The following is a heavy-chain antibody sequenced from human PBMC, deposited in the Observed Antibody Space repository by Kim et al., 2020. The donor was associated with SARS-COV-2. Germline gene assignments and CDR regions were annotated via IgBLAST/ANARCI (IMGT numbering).Heavy chain of an antibody. CDR1: GYSFTTHW. D-gene: IGHD1-1*01. Sequence: GESLKISCKASGYSFTTHWIGWVRQMPGKGPEWMGRIDPRDSYTTYNPSFEGHVTMSADKTINTASLQWASLKSSDTAMYYCARLDSTGAYAWYFDLWGRGTLVTVSS. CDR3: ARLDSTGAYAWYFDL. CDR2: IDPRDSYT. J-gene: IGHJ2*01. V-gene: IGHV5-10-1*01.